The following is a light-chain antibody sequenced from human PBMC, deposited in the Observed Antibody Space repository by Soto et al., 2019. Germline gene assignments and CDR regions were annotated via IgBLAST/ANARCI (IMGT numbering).Light chain of an antibody. CDR2: DAS. J-gene: IGKJ4*01. Sequence: EIVLTQSPATLSLSPGERATLSCRASQSVSSYLAWYQQKPGQAPRLLIYDASNRATGIPARFSGSGSGTDFTLNISSLEPEDFAVYYCQQRSNWPELTFGGGTKLEIK. V-gene: IGKV3-11*01. CDR3: QQRSNWPELT. CDR1: QSVSSY.